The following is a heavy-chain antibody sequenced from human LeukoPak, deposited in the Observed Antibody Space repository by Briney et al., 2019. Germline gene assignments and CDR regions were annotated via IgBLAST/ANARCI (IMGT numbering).Heavy chain of an antibody. D-gene: IGHD3-22*01. V-gene: IGHV3-30*14. CDR1: GFTFSSYA. J-gene: IGHJ4*02. CDR3: ARDTPYYYDRSGYSAS. Sequence: GGSLRLSCVASGFTFSSYAMHWVRQAPGKGLEWVAVISYDGSNKYYADSVKGRFTISRDNSKNTLYLQMNSLRAEDTAVYYCARDTPYYYDRSGYSASWAQGTLVTVPS. CDR2: ISYDGSNK.